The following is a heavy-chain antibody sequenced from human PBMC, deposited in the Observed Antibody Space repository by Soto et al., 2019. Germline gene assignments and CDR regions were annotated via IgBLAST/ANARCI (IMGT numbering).Heavy chain of an antibody. J-gene: IGHJ4*02. Sequence: GGSLRLSCAASGFTFSSYAMSWVRQAPGKGLEWVSAISGSGGSTYYADSVKGRFTISRDNSKNTLYLQMNSLRAEDTAVYYCAKTGGSSGQILIPFDYWGQGTLVTVSS. D-gene: IGHD6-19*01. V-gene: IGHV3-23*01. CDR1: GFTFSSYA. CDR2: ISGSGGST. CDR3: AKTGGSSGQILIPFDY.